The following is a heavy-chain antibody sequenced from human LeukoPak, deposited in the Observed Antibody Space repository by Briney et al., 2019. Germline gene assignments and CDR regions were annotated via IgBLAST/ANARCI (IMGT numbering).Heavy chain of an antibody. D-gene: IGHD3-3*01. CDR1: GYTFTGYY. V-gene: IGHV1-2*02. CDR3: ARDLAIFGVVIILPYYYGMDV. Sequence: ASVPVSCLASGYTFTGYYMHWVRQAPAQGREWMGWINPNRGGKNYAQKFQGRVTMTRDTSISTAYMELSRLRSDDTAVYYCARDLAIFGVVIILPYYYGMDVWGQGTTVTVSS. J-gene: IGHJ6*02. CDR2: INPNRGGK.